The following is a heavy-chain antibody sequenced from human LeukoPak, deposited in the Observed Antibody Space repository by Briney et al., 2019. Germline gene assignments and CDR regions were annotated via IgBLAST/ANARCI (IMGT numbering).Heavy chain of an antibody. V-gene: IGHV3-23*01. Sequence: PGGSLRLSCAASGFTFSSYAMSWVRQAPGKGLEWVSAISGSGGSTYYADSVKGRLTISRDNSKNTLYLQMNSLRAEDTAVYYCAKMVLVGATTPIDYWGQGTLVTVSS. CDR1: GFTFSSYA. CDR2: ISGSGGST. CDR3: AKMVLVGATTPIDY. D-gene: IGHD1-26*01. J-gene: IGHJ4*02.